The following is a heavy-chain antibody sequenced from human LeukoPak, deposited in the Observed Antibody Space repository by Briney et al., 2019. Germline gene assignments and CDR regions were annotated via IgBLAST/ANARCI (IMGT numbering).Heavy chain of an antibody. Sequence: SETLSLTCAVYGGSFSGYYWSWIRQPPGKGLEWIGEINHSGSTNYNPSLKSRVTISVDTSKNQFSLKLTSVTAADTAVYYCARTTTVNYFDYWGQGTLVTVSS. J-gene: IGHJ4*02. CDR2: INHSGST. CDR1: GGSFSGYY. V-gene: IGHV4-34*01. D-gene: IGHD4-17*01. CDR3: ARTTTVNYFDY.